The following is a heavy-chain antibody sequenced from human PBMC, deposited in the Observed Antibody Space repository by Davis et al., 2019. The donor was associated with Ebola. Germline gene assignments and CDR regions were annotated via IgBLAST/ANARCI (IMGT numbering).Heavy chain of an antibody. J-gene: IGHJ4*02. CDR2: ISYDGSNK. D-gene: IGHD3-22*01. CDR3: SKGDRTTLSYDTSDDF. V-gene: IGHV3-30-3*01. Sequence: GESLKISCAASGFTFSSYAMHWVRQAPGKGLEWVAVISYDGSNKYYADSVKGRFIISRDNSKNVLYLQMNSLRVEDTAVYFCSKGDRTTLSYDTSDDFWGQGTLVTVS. CDR1: GFTFSSYA.